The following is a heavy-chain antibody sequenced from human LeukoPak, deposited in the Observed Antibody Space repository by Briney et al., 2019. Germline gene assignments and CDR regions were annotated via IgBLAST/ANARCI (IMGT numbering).Heavy chain of an antibody. D-gene: IGHD5-18*01. J-gene: IGHJ4*02. CDR2: ISSSGSTI. Sequence: QPGGSLRLSCAASGSTFSSYEMNWVRQAPGKGLEWVSYISSSGSTIYYADSVKGRFTISRDNAKNSLYLQMNSLRAEDTAVYYCARSSNVDTAYDYWGQGTLVTVSS. V-gene: IGHV3-48*03. CDR1: GSTFSSYE. CDR3: ARSSNVDTAYDY.